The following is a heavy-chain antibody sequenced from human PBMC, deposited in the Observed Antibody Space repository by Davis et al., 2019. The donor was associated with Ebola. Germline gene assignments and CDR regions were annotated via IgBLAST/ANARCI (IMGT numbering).Heavy chain of an antibody. CDR3: ARSKYSSSEIDY. V-gene: IGHV1-2*02. CDR1: GYTFTGYY. Sequence: ASVKVSCKASGYTFTGYYMHWVRQAPGQGLEWMGWINPNSGGTNYAQKFQGRVTMTRDTSISTAYMELSRLRSDDTAVYYCARSKYSSSEIDYWGQGTLVTVSS. D-gene: IGHD6-6*01. CDR2: INPNSGGT. J-gene: IGHJ4*02.